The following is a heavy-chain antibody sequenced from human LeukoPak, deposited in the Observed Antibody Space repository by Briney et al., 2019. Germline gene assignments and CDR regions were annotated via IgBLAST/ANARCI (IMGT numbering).Heavy chain of an antibody. D-gene: IGHD4-17*01. CDR1: GGSLNNYY. CDR2: VYYTGST. Sequence: PSETLSLTCTVSGGSLNNYYWTWIRQPPGKGLECIGYVYYTGSTYYNPSLKSRVTISVDSSKNQFSLKLNSVTAADTAVYYCARDSSTVTTRHFDYWGQGTLVTVSS. V-gene: IGHV4-59*01. CDR3: ARDSSTVTTRHFDY. J-gene: IGHJ4*02.